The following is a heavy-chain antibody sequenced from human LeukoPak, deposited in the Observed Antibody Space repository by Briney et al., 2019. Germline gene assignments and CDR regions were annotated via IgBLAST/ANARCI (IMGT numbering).Heavy chain of an antibody. D-gene: IGHD3-3*01. Sequence: SETLSLTCTVSGGSISSDDYYWSWIRQPPGKGLEWIGNMYHSGSTSYNPSLRSRVSISVDKSKNQFSLRLKSVTAADTAIYYCARRVDFWSGYYSFLFDYWGQGTLVTVSS. CDR1: GGSISSDDYY. J-gene: IGHJ4*02. V-gene: IGHV4-30-2*01. CDR2: MYHSGST. CDR3: ARRVDFWSGYYSFLFDY.